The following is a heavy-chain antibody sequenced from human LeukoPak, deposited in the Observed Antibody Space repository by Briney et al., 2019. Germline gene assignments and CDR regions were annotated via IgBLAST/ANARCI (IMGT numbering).Heavy chain of an antibody. Sequence: GESLKISCKGSGYTFTNYWIGWVRQMPGKGLEFMGFIYPGDSDTRYSPSFQGQVTISADKSISTAYLQWSSLKASDTAMYYCARIAVAGKGIDWWFDPWGQGTLVTVSS. J-gene: IGHJ5*02. CDR1: GYTFTNYW. CDR3: ARIAVAGKGIDWWFDP. D-gene: IGHD6-19*01. CDR2: IYPGDSDT. V-gene: IGHV5-51*01.